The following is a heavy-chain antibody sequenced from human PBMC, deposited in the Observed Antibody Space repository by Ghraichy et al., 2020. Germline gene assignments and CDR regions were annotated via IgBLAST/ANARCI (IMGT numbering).Heavy chain of an antibody. J-gene: IGHJ3*02. V-gene: IGHV3-23*01. Sequence: GGSLRLSCAASGFTFSSYAMSWVRQAPGKGLEWVSAISGSGGSTYYADSVKGRFTISRDNSKNTLYLQMNSLRAEDTAVYYCAKVIFFSWYEEKNDAFDIWGQGTMVTVSS. CDR2: ISGSGGST. D-gene: IGHD6-13*01. CDR1: GFTFSSYA. CDR3: AKVIFFSWYEEKNDAFDI.